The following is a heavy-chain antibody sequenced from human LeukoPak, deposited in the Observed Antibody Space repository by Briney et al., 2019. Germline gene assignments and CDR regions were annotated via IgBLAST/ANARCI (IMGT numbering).Heavy chain of an antibody. Sequence: GASVKVSCKASGGTFSSYAISWVRQAPGQGLEWMGGIIPIFGTANYAQKFQGRVTITADESTSTAYMELSSLRSEDTAVYYCASTHYYGSGSYYNDLRYYYYGMDVWGKGTTVTVSS. CDR2: IIPIFGTA. J-gene: IGHJ6*04. CDR3: ASTHYYGSGSYYNDLRYYYYGMDV. CDR1: GGTFSSYA. D-gene: IGHD3-10*01. V-gene: IGHV1-69*13.